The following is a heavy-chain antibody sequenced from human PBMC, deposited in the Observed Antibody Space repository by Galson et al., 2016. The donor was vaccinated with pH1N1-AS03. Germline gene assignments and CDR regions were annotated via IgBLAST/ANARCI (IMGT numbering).Heavy chain of an antibody. CDR1: GYIFTSYW. J-gene: IGHJ4*02. CDR2: IYPGDSDT. Sequence: QSGAEVKKPGESLKISCKTSGYIFTSYWVAWVRHMPGKGLEWMGSIYPGDSDTRYSPSFQGQVTISADRSINPAYLQWSSLMASDTAIYYCARQVRDGYNDYFDYWGQGILVTVSS. D-gene: IGHD5-24*01. CDR3: ARQVRDGYNDYFDY. V-gene: IGHV5-51*01.